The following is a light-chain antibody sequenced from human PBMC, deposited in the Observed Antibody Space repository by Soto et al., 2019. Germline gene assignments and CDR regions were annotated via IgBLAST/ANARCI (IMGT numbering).Light chain of an antibody. V-gene: IGKV3-11*01. CDR2: DAS. CDR1: QSVSSY. CDR3: QQRSNWPSWT. Sequence: IVLTQSPATLSLSPGERATLSCRASQSVSSYLAWYQQKPGQAPRLLIYDASNRATGIPARFSGSGSGTDFTLTISSLEPEDFAVYYCQQRSNWPSWTFGQGTKMEIK. J-gene: IGKJ1*01.